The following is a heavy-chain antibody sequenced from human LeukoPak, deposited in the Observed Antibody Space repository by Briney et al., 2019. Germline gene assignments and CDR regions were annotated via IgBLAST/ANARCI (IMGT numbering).Heavy chain of an antibody. D-gene: IGHD6-6*01. Sequence: PGGSLRLSCAASGFTFSTYEMSWVRQAPGKGLEWVSYINRDGGIIYYADSVRGRFTISRDTAKNSLDLQMNSLRVEDTAIYYCARRDHIAGRLDYWGQGTLVTVSS. CDR2: INRDGGII. J-gene: IGHJ4*02. V-gene: IGHV3-48*03. CDR1: GFTFSTYE. CDR3: ARRDHIAGRLDY.